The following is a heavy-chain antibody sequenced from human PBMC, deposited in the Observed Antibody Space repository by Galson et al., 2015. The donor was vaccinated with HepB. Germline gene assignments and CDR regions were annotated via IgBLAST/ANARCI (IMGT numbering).Heavy chain of an antibody. Sequence: SLRLSCAASGFTFSSYAMHWVRQAPGKGLEYVSAISSNGGSTYYADSVKGRFTISRDNSKNTLYLQMSSLRVEDTAVYYCVSSFKIVVVIAATYFQHWGQGTLVTVSS. V-gene: IGHV3-64D*06. J-gene: IGHJ1*01. CDR2: ISSNGGST. CDR1: GFTFSSYA. D-gene: IGHD2-15*01. CDR3: VSSFKIVVVIAATYFQH.